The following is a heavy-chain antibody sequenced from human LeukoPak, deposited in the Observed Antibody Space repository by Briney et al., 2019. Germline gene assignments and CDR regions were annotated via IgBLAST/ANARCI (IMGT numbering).Heavy chain of an antibody. V-gene: IGHV4-34*01. D-gene: IGHD3-10*01. CDR3: ARGRPITMVRGVGPDY. Sequence: PSETLSLTCAVYGGSFSGYYWSWIRQPPGKGLEWIGEINHSGSTNYNPSLKSRVTISVDTSKNQFSLKLSSVTAADTAVYHCARGRPITMVRGVGPDYWGQGTLVTVSS. J-gene: IGHJ4*02. CDR2: INHSGST. CDR1: GGSFSGYY.